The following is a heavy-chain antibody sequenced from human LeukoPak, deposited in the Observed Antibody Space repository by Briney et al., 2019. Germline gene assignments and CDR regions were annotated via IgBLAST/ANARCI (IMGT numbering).Heavy chain of an antibody. CDR1: GFTFDDYA. V-gene: IGHV3-9*01. CDR3: AQTSSGWLNFDY. J-gene: IGHJ4*02. CDR2: ISWNSGSI. Sequence: GGSLRLSYAASGFTFDDYAMHWVRQAPGKGLEWVSGISWNSGSIGYADSVKGRFTISRDNAKNSLYLQMNSLRAEDTALYYCAQTSSGWLNFDYWGQGTLVTVSS. D-gene: IGHD6-19*01.